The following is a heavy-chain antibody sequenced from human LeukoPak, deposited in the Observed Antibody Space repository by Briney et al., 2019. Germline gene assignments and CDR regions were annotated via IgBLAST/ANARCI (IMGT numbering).Heavy chain of an antibody. J-gene: IGHJ4*02. CDR2: ISSTGNT. D-gene: IGHD1-20*01. CDR1: GGSFSSGGYY. Sequence: SETLSLTCTVSGGSFSSGGYYWGWIRQPAGKGLEYLGRISSTGNTNYNPSLRSRVTMSVDTSKNQFSLNLRSVTAADTAVYYCARDRVHNSDYWGQGILVIVSS. V-gene: IGHV4-61*02. CDR3: ARDRVHNSDY.